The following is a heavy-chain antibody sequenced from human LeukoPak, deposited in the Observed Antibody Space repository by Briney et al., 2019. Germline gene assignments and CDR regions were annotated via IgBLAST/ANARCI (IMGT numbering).Heavy chain of an antibody. J-gene: IGHJ4*02. Sequence: SVKVSCKVSGYTLTELSMHWVRQAPGQGLEWMGRIVPILGIANYAQKFQGRVTITADKSTSTAYMELSRLRSDDTAVYYCARVGILTGYYLVEGQYYFDYWGQGTLVTVSS. CDR2: IVPILGIA. V-gene: IGHV1-69*04. D-gene: IGHD3-9*01. CDR3: ARVGILTGYYLVEGQYYFDY. CDR1: GYTLTELS.